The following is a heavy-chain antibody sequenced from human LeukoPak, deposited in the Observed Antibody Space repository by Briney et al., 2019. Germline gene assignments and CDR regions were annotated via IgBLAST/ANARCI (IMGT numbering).Heavy chain of an antibody. D-gene: IGHD2-2*01. CDR1: GFNFITAA. V-gene: IGHV3-23*01. J-gene: IGHJ4*02. CDR2: IGSSGGST. CDR3: ATDVPAVTIFGY. Sequence: GGSLRLSCAASGFNFITAAMTWVRQAPGKGLEWVSLIGSSGGSTNYADSVKGRFTISRDNAKNTLYLQMNSLRAEDTAVYYCATDVPAVTIFGYWGQGTLVTVSS.